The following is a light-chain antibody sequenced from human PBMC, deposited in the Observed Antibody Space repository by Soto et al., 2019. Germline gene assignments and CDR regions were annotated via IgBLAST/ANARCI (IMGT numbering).Light chain of an antibody. CDR3: QQYHRSPIT. V-gene: IGKV3-20*01. CDR2: DAS. Sequence: EIVLTQSPCTLSLSPGERAXXXXXXSQSVSSNYLGWYQQIPGRAPRVLIFDASSRATGIPDRFSGSGSATDFTLTISRLEPEDFAVYYCQQYHRSPITFGQGTRLEIK. CDR1: QSVSSNY. J-gene: IGKJ5*01.